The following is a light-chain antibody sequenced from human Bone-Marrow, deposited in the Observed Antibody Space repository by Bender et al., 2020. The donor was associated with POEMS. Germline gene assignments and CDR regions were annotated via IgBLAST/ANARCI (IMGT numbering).Light chain of an antibody. J-gene: IGLJ3*02. CDR3: AAWDDSLRGWV. CDR1: SSNIGAGYE. Sequence: QSVLTQPPSVSGAPGQRVTISCTGSSSNIGAGYEVHWYQQLPGTAPKLLIYGNNHRPSGVPARFSGSKSGTSATLAITGLRSEDEADYYCAAWDDSLRGWVFGGGTKLTVL. V-gene: IGLV1-40*01. CDR2: GNN.